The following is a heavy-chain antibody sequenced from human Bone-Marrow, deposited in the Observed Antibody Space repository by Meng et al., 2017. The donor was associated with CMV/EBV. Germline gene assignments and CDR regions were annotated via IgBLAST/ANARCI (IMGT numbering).Heavy chain of an antibody. J-gene: IGHJ3*02. CDR3: ARDGGYRGYDYLGAFDN. Sequence: GSLRLSCTVSGGSISSYYWSWIPQPPGKGLEWSGYIYYSGSTNYNPPLKSRVTISVDTSKNQFSLKLSSVTAADTAAYYCARDGGYRGYDYLGAFDNWGQGTMVTVSS. V-gene: IGHV4-59*01. D-gene: IGHD5-12*01. CDR1: GGSISSYY. CDR2: IYYSGST.